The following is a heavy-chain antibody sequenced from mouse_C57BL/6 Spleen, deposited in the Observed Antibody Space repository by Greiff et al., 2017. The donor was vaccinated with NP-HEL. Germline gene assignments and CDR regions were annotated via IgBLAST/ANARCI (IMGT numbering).Heavy chain of an antibody. J-gene: IGHJ4*01. CDR1: GYTFTSYW. CDR3: ARRTTVVADAMDY. D-gene: IGHD1-1*01. V-gene: IGHV1-55*01. Sequence: QVQLQQPGAELVKPGASVKMSCKASGYTFTSYWITWVKQRPGQGLEWIGDIYPGSGSTNYNEKFKSKATLTVDTSSSTAYMQLSSLTSEDSAVDYCARRTTVVADAMDYWGQGTSVTVSS. CDR2: IYPGSGST.